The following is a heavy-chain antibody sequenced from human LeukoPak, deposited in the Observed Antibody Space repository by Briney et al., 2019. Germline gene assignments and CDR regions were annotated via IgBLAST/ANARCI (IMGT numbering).Heavy chain of an antibody. CDR2: ITNSGDTK. J-gene: IGHJ5*02. CDR1: GFTFSDYY. V-gene: IGHV3-11*01. Sequence: PGGSLRLSCAASGFTFSDYYMSWIRQAPGRGLEWIAYITNSGDTKHYADSVKGRFIISRDNAKNSLYLQTDSLRADDTAVYYCARGAGPLFDPWGQGTLVTVSS. CDR3: ARGAGPLFDP.